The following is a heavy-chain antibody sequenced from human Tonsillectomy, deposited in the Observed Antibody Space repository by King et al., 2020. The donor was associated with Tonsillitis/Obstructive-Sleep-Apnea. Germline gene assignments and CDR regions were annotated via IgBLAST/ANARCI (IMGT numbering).Heavy chain of an antibody. Sequence: QLVQYGAEVKKPGESLKISCKGSGYSFTSYWIGWVRQMPGKGLEWMGIIYPGDSDMRYSPSFQGQVTISADKSISTAYLQWSSLKASDTAMYYCARHGSGSYYDLYYYMDVWGKGTTVTVSS. CDR2: IYPGDSDM. D-gene: IGHD3-10*01. V-gene: IGHV5-51*01. J-gene: IGHJ6*03. CDR3: ARHGSGSYYDLYYYMDV. CDR1: GYSFTSYW.